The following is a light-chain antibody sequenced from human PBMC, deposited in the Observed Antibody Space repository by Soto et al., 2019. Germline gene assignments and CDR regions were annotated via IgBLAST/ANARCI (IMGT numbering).Light chain of an antibody. CDR2: GES. J-gene: IGKJ1*01. Sequence: DIQMTQSPVSLSASVGGRVTITCRASQGISTYLNWYQQKPGKAPNLLIYGESSLQSGVPSRFSGSGSGTEFTLTINRLQPEDLATYYCQQSYSFPWTFGQGTKVNIK. CDR3: QQSYSFPWT. CDR1: QGISTY. V-gene: IGKV1-39*01.